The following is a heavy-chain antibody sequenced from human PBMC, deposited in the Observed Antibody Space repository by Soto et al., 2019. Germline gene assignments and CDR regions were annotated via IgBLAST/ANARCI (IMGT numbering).Heavy chain of an antibody. V-gene: IGHV3-30-3*01. D-gene: IGHD1-26*01. CDR2: ISYDGSNK. CDR3: ARDFSGSPTSVDY. J-gene: IGHJ4*02. Sequence: QVQLVESGGGVVQPGRSLRLSCAASGFTFSSYAMHWVRQAPGKGLEWVAVISYDGSNKYYADSVKGRFTISRDNSKNTLYLQMNSLRAEDTAVYYCARDFSGSPTSVDYWGQGTLVTVSS. CDR1: GFTFSSYA.